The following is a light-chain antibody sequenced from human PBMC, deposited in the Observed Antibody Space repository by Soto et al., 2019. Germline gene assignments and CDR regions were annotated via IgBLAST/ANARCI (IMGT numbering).Light chain of an antibody. CDR1: QSVSSN. CDR3: QQYNNWPPMYT. Sequence: IGMTHSPATLSVSPGERATLSCRASQSVSSNLAWYQQKPGQAPRLLIYGASTRATGIPARFSGSGSGTEFTLTISSLQSEDFAVYYCQQYNNWPPMYTFGQGTKLEI. V-gene: IGKV3-15*01. CDR2: GAS. J-gene: IGKJ2*01.